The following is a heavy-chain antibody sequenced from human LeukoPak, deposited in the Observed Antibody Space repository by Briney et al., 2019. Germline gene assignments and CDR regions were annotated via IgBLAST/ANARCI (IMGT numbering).Heavy chain of an antibody. Sequence: PGGSLRLSCAASGFTFSSYGMHWVRQAPGKGLEWVAVMSSDGSNKYYADSVKGRFTISRDNSKNTLYLQMNSLRAEDTAVYYCAKDWGSGSYTPGGFDYWGQGTLVTVSS. D-gene: IGHD1-26*01. J-gene: IGHJ4*02. CDR2: MSSDGSNK. CDR1: GFTFSSYG. CDR3: AKDWGSGSYTPGGFDY. V-gene: IGHV3-30*18.